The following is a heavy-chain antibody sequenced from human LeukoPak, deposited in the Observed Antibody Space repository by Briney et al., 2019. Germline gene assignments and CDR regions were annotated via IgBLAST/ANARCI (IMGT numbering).Heavy chain of an antibody. CDR2: IYYTGST. J-gene: IGHJ4*02. D-gene: IGHD2-2*01. CDR1: GASVSDYY. CDR3: ARHSRAYSSTSGTFEY. V-gene: IGHV4-59*08. Sequence: SETLSLTCTVSGASVSDYYWSWIRQPPGKGLEWFGYIYYTGSTKYNPSLESRVTISIDTSKNHLYLKLSSVTAADTAIYYCARHSRAYSSTSGTFEYWGQGTLVTVSS.